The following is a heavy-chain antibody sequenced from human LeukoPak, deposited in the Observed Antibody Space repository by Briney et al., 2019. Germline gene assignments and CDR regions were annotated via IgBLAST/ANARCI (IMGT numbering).Heavy chain of an antibody. CDR1: GFTFSSYS. CDR3: ARDVYRIPGYSSGWYRKYCYYGMDV. Sequence: GGSLRLSCAASGFTFSSYSMNWVRQAPGKGLEWVSSISSSSSYIYYADSVKGRFTISRDNAKNSLYLQMNSLRAEDTAVYYCARDVYRIPGYSSGWYRKYCYYGMDVWGQGTTVTVSS. D-gene: IGHD6-19*01. J-gene: IGHJ6*02. V-gene: IGHV3-21*01. CDR2: ISSSSSYI.